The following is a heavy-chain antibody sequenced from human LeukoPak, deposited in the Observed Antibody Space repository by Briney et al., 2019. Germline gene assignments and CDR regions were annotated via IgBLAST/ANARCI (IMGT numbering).Heavy chain of an antibody. CDR2: ISYDGSNK. Sequence: GRSLRLSCAASGFTFSSYAMPWVRQAPGKGLEWVAVISYDGSNKYYANSVKGRFTISRDNSKNTLYLQMNSLRAEDTAVYYCARDHDDFWSGAYYYGMDVWGQGTTVTVSS. V-gene: IGHV3-30-3*01. CDR1: GFTFSSYA. D-gene: IGHD3-3*01. CDR3: ARDHDDFWSGAYYYGMDV. J-gene: IGHJ6*02.